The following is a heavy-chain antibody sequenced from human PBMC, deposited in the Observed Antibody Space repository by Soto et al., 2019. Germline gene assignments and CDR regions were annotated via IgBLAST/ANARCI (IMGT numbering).Heavy chain of an antibody. J-gene: IGHJ4*02. CDR1: GGSISSYY. V-gene: IGHV4-59*01. CDR2: IYYSGST. Sequence: XXTLSLPSTVSGGSISSYYWSWIRQPPGKGLEWIGYIYYSGSTNYNPSLKSRVTISVDTSKNQFSLKLSYVTAADTAVYYCAGGPTWYYYAAGGQGTLVTVSS. CDR3: AGGPTWYYYAA. D-gene: IGHD3-10*01.